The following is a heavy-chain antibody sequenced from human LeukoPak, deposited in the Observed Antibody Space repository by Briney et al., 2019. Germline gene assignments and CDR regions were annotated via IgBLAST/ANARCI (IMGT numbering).Heavy chain of an antibody. V-gene: IGHV4-34*01. Sequence: PSETLSLTCAVYGGSFSGYYWSWIRQPPGKGLEWIGEINHSGSTNYNPSLKSRVTISADTSKNQFSLKLSSVTAADTAVYYCARLRCGGDCYLHDYWGQGTLVTVSS. CDR2: INHSGST. D-gene: IGHD2-21*02. CDR3: ARLRCGGDCYLHDY. J-gene: IGHJ4*02. CDR1: GGSFSGYY.